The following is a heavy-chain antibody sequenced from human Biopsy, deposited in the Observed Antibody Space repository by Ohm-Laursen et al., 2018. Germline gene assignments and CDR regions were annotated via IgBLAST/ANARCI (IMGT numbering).Heavy chain of an antibody. V-gene: IGHV3-66*01. CDR3: AGAGGHSF. CDR2: IHGSGRT. Sequence: GSLRLSCSASGFTFHSYAMNWVRQAPGKGLEWVSMIHGSGRTDYADSVKGRFTVSRDNSKDTVYLQMNALRADDTAMYYCAGAGGHSFWGQGALVTASS. J-gene: IGHJ4*02. D-gene: IGHD3-16*01. CDR1: GFTFHSYA.